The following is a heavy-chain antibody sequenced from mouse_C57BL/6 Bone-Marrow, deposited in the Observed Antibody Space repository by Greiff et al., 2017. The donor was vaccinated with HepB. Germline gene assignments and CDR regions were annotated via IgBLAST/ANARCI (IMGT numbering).Heavy chain of an antibody. Sequence: EVKLQQSGPELVKPGASVKISCKASGYTFTDYYMNWVKQSHGKSLEWIGDINPNNGGTSYNQKFKGKATLTVDKSSSTAYMELRSLTSEDSAVYYCARTDYALYAMDYWGQGTSVTVSS. D-gene: IGHD1-1*02. V-gene: IGHV1-26*01. CDR2: INPNNGGT. CDR3: ARTDYALYAMDY. CDR1: GYTFTDYY. J-gene: IGHJ4*01.